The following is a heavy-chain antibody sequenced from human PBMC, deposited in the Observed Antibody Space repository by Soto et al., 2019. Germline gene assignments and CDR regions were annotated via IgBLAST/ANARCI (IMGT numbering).Heavy chain of an antibody. V-gene: IGHV1-18*01. J-gene: IGHJ6*02. Sequence: TSVKVSCKASGYTFTSYGISWVRQAPGQGLEWMGWISAYNGNTNYAQKLQGRVTMTTDTSTSTAYMELRSLRAEDTAVYYCARLYDSSGYYYYYYGMDVWGQGTTVTVSS. CDR2: ISAYNGNT. D-gene: IGHD3-22*01. CDR1: GYTFTSYG. CDR3: ARLYDSSGYYYYYYGMDV.